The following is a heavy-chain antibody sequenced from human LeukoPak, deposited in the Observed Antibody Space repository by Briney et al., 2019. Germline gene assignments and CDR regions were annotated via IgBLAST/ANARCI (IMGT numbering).Heavy chain of an antibody. CDR3: ARVTSNPGGYYGMDV. CDR2: ITSSSTNI. Sequence: GGSLRLSCAASGFTFSTYNMNWVRQAPGKGLEWVSHITSSSTNIYYADSVKGRFTISRDNAKNSLYLQMNSLRAEDTAVYYCARVTSNPGGYYGMDVWGQGTTVTVSS. J-gene: IGHJ6*02. V-gene: IGHV3-21*05. D-gene: IGHD1-14*01. CDR1: GFTFSTYN.